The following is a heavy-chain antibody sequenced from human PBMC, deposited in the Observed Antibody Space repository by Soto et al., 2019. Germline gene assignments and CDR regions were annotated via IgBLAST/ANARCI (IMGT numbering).Heavy chain of an antibody. CDR2: LFNSGTT. CDR3: ALALGPTTGLDY. CDR1: GASTVSHYH. J-gene: IGHJ4*02. Sequence: QVQLQESGPGLVKPSQTLSLTCSVSGASTVSHYHWTWIRQPPGKGLEWMGYLFNSGTTFYNPSLMSRLCISMDASGNHCSLELRSVTAADTAVYYCALALGPTTGLDYWGQGTLVTVSS. D-gene: IGHD1-26*01. V-gene: IGHV4-31*02.